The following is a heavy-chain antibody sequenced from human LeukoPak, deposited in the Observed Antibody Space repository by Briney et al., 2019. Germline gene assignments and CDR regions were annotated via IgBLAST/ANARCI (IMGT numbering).Heavy chain of an antibody. Sequence: GGSLRLSCGASGFTFSSDAMAWVRQAPGRGLEWVSSISGSGDRTYYADSVKGRFTISRDNSKNTLYLQMNSLRAEDTAVYYCAKGTAMVHSYYYMDVWGKGTTVTISS. CDR3: AKGTAMVHSYYYMDV. V-gene: IGHV3-23*01. J-gene: IGHJ6*03. CDR2: ISGSGDRT. D-gene: IGHD5-18*01. CDR1: GFTFSSDA.